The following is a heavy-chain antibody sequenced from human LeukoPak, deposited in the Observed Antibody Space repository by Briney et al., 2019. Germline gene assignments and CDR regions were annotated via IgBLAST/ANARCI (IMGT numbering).Heavy chain of an antibody. CDR2: INHSGST. CDR3: ARGRGSYSPGLFDY. D-gene: IGHD1-26*01. V-gene: IGHV4-34*01. J-gene: IGHJ4*02. CDR1: GGSFSGYY. Sequence: SETLSLTCAVYGGSFSGYYWSWIRQPPGKGLEWIGEINHSGSTNYNPSLKSRVTISVDTSKNQFSLKLSSVTAADTAVYYCARGRGSYSPGLFDYWGQGTLVTVSS.